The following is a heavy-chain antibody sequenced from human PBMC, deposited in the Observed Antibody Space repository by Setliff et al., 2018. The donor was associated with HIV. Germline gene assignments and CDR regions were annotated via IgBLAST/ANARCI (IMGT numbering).Heavy chain of an antibody. CDR1: RYSFTNYI. V-gene: IGHV1-3*01. CDR2: INGNI. J-gene: IGHJ4*02. Sequence: ASVKVSCKASRYSFTNYIMTWVRQAPGQRLEWMGWINGNIKYSQKFQDRVTITRDTSASTVYMDLSSLTSEDTAVYYCARIGFGYYDNSGAWYFDYWGQGALVTVSS. D-gene: IGHD3-22*01. CDR3: ARIGFGYYDNSGAWYFDY.